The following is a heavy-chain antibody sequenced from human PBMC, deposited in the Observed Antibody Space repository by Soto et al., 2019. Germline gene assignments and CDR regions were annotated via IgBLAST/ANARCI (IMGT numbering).Heavy chain of an antibody. J-gene: IGHJ4*02. CDR3: ARGKIDILTGYYY. CDR1: GFTSSSYA. D-gene: IGHD3-9*01. Sequence: GGSLRLSCAASGFTSSSYAMHWVRQAPGKGLEWVAVISYDGSNKYYADSVKGRFTISRDNSKNTLYLQMNSLRAEDTAVYYCARGKIDILTGYYYWGQGTLVTVSS. V-gene: IGHV3-30-3*01. CDR2: ISYDGSNK.